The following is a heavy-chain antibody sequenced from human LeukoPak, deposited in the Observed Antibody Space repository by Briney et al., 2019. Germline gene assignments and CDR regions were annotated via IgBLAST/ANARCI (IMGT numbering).Heavy chain of an antibody. V-gene: IGHV4-34*01. J-gene: IGHJ6*03. D-gene: IGHD6-13*01. Sequence: PSETLSLTCAVYGGSFSGYYWSWIRQPPGKGLEWIGEINHSGSTNYNPSLKSRVTISVDTSKNQFSLKLSSVTAADTAVYYCASLRVGSSFGYQYYIDVWGKGTTVTVSS. CDR1: GGSFSGYY. CDR2: INHSGST. CDR3: ASLRVGSSFGYQYYIDV.